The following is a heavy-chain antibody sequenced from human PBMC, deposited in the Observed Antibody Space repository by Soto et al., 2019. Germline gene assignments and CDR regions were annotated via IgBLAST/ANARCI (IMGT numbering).Heavy chain of an antibody. CDR3: AKATAAGTGYYYYGMDV. J-gene: IGHJ6*02. CDR2: ISYDGSNK. Sequence: QVQLVESGGGVVQPGRSLRLSCAASGFTFSSYGMHWVRQAPGKGLEWVAVISYDGSNKYYVDSVKGRFTISRDNSKNTLYLQMNSLRAEDTAVYYCAKATAAGTGYYYYGMDVWGQGTTVTVSS. V-gene: IGHV3-30*18. CDR1: GFTFSSYG. D-gene: IGHD6-13*01.